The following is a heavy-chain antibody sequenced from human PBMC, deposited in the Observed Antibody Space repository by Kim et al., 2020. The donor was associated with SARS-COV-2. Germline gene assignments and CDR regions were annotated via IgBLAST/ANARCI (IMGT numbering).Heavy chain of an antibody. V-gene: IGHV3-48*03. Sequence: GGSLRLSCAASGFTFSSYEMNWVRQAPGKGLEWVSYIGRSGTSTKYAESVKGRFTISRDNARNSVYLQMNSLRVEDTAIYYCARFPVNSGTYWFDSWGRGAVVTVSS. J-gene: IGHJ5*01. CDR1: GFTFSSYE. CDR3: ARFPVNSGTYWFDS. CDR2: IGRSGTST. D-gene: IGHD1-26*01.